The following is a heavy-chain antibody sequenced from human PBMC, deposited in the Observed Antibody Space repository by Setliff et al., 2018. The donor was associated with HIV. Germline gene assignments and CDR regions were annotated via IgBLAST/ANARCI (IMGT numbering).Heavy chain of an antibody. V-gene: IGHV5-51*01. D-gene: IGHD3-10*01. Sequence: PGESLKISCRASGCSFTDYWIGWVRQMPGKGLECMGIIYPGDSETKYSPSFQGQVTISVDKSFNTAYLQWSSLRASDTTMYYCARVSRNLYGHLDGFDIWGHGTMVTVSS. CDR2: IYPGDSET. CDR1: GCSFTDYW. J-gene: IGHJ3*02. CDR3: ARVSRNLYGHLDGFDI.